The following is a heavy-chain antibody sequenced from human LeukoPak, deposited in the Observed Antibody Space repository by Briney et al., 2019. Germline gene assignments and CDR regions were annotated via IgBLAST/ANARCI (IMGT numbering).Heavy chain of an antibody. CDR2: IWYDGSNK. Sequence: GRSLRLSCAASGFTFSSYGMHWVRQAPGKGLEWVAVIWYDGSNKYCADSVKGRFTISRDNSKNTLYLQMKSLRAEDTAVCYCAKDALLYIGYDYIDYWGQGTLVTVSS. D-gene: IGHD5-12*01. CDR1: GFTFSSYG. V-gene: IGHV3-33*06. J-gene: IGHJ4*02. CDR3: AKDALLYIGYDYIDY.